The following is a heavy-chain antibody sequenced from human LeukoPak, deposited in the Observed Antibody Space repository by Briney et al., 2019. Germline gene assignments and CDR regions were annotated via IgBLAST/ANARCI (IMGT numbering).Heavy chain of an antibody. D-gene: IGHD6-13*01. J-gene: IGHJ5*02. CDR1: GGSISSSSYY. Sequence: NTSETLSLTCTVSGGSISSSSYYWGWIRQPPGKGLEWIGSIYYSGSTYYNPSLKSRVTISVDTSKNQFSLKLSSVTAADTAVYYCARHNRAAAGTDNWFDPWGQGTLVTVSS. CDR3: ARHNRAAAGTDNWFDP. V-gene: IGHV4-39*01. CDR2: IYYSGST.